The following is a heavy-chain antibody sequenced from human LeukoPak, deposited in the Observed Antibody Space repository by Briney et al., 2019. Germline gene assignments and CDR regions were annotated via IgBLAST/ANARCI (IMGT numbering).Heavy chain of an antibody. CDR1: GGSFSGYY. D-gene: IGHD3-3*01. CDR2: INHSGST. Sequence: SETLSLACAVYGGSFSGYYWSWIRQPPGKGLEWIGEINHSGSTNYNPSLKSRVTISVDTPKNQFSLKLSSVTAADTAVYYCARGRYDFWSGYRPFDYWGQGTLVTVSS. CDR3: ARGRYDFWSGYRPFDY. J-gene: IGHJ4*02. V-gene: IGHV4-34*01.